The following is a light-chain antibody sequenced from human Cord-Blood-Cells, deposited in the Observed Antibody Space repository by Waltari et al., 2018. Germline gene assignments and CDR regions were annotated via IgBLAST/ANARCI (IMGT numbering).Light chain of an antibody. CDR3: QSYDSSLSGSV. V-gene: IGLV1-40*01. CDR2: GNS. Sequence: QSVLTQPPSVSGAPGQRVTISCTGSSSNIGAGYDVTWYQQLPGTAPKLLIYGNSNRPSGVPHRCAGDKSGTSASLAITGLQSEDEADYYCQSYDSSLSGSVFGGGTKLTVL. J-gene: IGLJ3*02. CDR1: SSNIGAGYD.